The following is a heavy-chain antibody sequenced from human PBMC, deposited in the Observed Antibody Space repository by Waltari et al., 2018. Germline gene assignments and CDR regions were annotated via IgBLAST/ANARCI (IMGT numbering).Heavy chain of an antibody. J-gene: IGHJ4*02. Sequence: LQLQESGPGLVKPSETLSLTCTVSGGSISSSSYYWGWIRQPPGKGLEWVSAISVSGGSTYYADSVKGRFTISRDNSKNTLYLQMNSLRAEDTAVYYCAKDPYGIVGATPYYFDYWGQGTLVTVSS. V-gene: IGHV3-23*01. CDR1: GGSISSSSYY. D-gene: IGHD1-26*01. CDR2: ISVSGGST. CDR3: AKDPYGIVGATPYYFDY.